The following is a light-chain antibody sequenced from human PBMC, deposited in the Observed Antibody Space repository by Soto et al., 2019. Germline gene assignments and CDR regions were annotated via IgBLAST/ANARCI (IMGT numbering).Light chain of an antibody. CDR3: QQYGSSPIT. V-gene: IGKV3-20*01. CDR1: QSVGSSY. J-gene: IGKJ5*01. CDR2: DAS. Sequence: EIVLTQSPGTLSLSPGEGATLSCRASQSVGSSYLAWYQHKPGQAPKLLIYDASSRATGIPDRFRGSGSGTYFTLTIRRLEPEDFAVYYCQQYGSSPITVGQGTRLEIK.